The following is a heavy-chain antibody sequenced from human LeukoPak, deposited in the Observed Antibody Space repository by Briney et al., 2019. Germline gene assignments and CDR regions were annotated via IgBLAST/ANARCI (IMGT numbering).Heavy chain of an antibody. D-gene: IGHD4-17*01. CDR2: ISSSGSII. CDR3: ANSGVPGDPRYYFDY. V-gene: IGHV3-11*01. Sequence: PGGSLRLSCAASGFTFSDYYMSWIRQAPGKGLEWVSYISSSGSIIYYADSVKGRFTISRDNSKNTLYLQMNSLRAEDTAVYYCANSGVPGDPRYYFDYWGQGTLVTVSS. J-gene: IGHJ4*02. CDR1: GFTFSDYY.